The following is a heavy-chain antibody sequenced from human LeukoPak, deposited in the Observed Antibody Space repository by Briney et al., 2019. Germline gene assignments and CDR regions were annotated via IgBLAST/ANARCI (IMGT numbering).Heavy chain of an antibody. J-gene: IGHJ5*02. CDR1: GRSISSSH. Sequence: SETLSLTCTVHGRSISSSHWGSSRQPAGKGLEWMGRIYTSGSTNYNPPHKSRVTMSVDTSKTQSSLKLSSVTAADTAVYYCARVVSWPHSWFDPWGQGTLVTVSS. D-gene: IGHD2/OR15-2a*01. CDR2: IYTSGST. CDR3: ARVVSWPHSWFDP. V-gene: IGHV4-4*07.